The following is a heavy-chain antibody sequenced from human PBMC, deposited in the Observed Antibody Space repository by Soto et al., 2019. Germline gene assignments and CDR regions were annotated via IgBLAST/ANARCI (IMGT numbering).Heavy chain of an antibody. D-gene: IGHD3-10*01. CDR3: AKDLSVGSGSYILDV. J-gene: IGHJ6*02. CDR2: ISGSGGST. CDR1: GFTFSSYA. V-gene: IGHV3-23*01. Sequence: GGSLRLSCAASGFTFSSYAMSWVRQAPGKGLEWVSAISGSGGSTYYADSVKGRFTISRDNSKNTLYLQMNSLRAEDTAVYYCAKDLSVGSGSYILDVWGQGTTVTVSS.